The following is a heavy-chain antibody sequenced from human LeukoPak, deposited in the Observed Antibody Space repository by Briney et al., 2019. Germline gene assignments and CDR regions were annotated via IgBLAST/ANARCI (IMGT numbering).Heavy chain of an antibody. CDR3: ARDAGHHYDFWSGYFSSDAGRPFDI. CDR1: GFTFSSYD. Sequence: PGRSLRLSCAASGFTFSSYDMHWVRQAPGKGLEWVAVIWYDGSNKYYADSVKGRFTISRDNSKNTLYLQMNSLRAEDTAVYYCARDAGHHYDFWSGYFSSDAGRPFDIWGQGTMVTVSS. J-gene: IGHJ3*02. D-gene: IGHD3-3*01. CDR2: IWYDGSNK. V-gene: IGHV3-33*01.